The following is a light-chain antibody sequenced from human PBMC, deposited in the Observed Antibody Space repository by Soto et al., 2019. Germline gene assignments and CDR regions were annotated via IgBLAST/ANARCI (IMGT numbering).Light chain of an antibody. V-gene: IGLV2-11*01. CDR1: SSDVGGYNY. J-gene: IGLJ3*02. CDR2: DVS. CDR3: CSYAGTYTLWV. Sequence: SVLTQPRSVSGSPGQPVTISCTGTSSDVGGYNYVSWYQQYPGKAPKLIIYDVSKRPSGVPDRFSGSKSGNTASLTISGLQAEDEADYYCCSYAGTYTLWVFGGGTKVTVL.